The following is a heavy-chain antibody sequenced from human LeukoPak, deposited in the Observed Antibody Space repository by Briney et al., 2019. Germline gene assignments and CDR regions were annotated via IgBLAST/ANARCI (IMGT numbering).Heavy chain of an antibody. CDR2: ISSSSTI. D-gene: IGHD6-19*01. Sequence: GGSLRLSCAASGFTFSYYTMNWVRQAPGKGLEWVSNISSSSTIYYADSVKGRFTISRDNAKNSLYLQMNSLRDEDTAVYYCARDRSRIVVAGYYFDYWGQGTLVTVSS. CDR1: GFTFSYYT. CDR3: ARDRSRIVVAGYYFDY. J-gene: IGHJ4*02. V-gene: IGHV3-48*02.